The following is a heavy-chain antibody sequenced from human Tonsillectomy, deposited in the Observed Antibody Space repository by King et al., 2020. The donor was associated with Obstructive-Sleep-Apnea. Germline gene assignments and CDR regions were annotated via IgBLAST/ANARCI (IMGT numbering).Heavy chain of an antibody. V-gene: IGHV3-9*01. Sequence: VQLVESGGGLVQPGRSLRLSCAASGFTFDDYAMRWVRQAPGKGLEWVSGISWNSGSIGYADSVKGRFTISRDNAKNSLYLQMNSLRAEDTALYYCAKDMPRYCSSTSCYSDAFDIWGQGTMVTVSS. D-gene: IGHD2-2*01. CDR1: GFTFDDYA. J-gene: IGHJ3*02. CDR3: AKDMPRYCSSTSCYSDAFDI. CDR2: ISWNSGSI.